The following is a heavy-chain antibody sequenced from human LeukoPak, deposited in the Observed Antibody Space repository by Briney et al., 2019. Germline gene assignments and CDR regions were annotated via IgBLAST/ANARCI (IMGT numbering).Heavy chain of an antibody. CDR3: ARVEFGAAGDY. V-gene: IGHV1-2*02. CDR2: INPNSGGT. Sequence: ASVKISCKASGYTFTGYYMHWVRQAPGQGLEWMGWINPNSGGTNYAQKFQGRVTMTRDTSISTAYMELRSLRSDDTAVYYCARVEFGAAGDYWGQGTLVTVSS. J-gene: IGHJ4*02. CDR1: GYTFTGYY. D-gene: IGHD4/OR15-4a*01.